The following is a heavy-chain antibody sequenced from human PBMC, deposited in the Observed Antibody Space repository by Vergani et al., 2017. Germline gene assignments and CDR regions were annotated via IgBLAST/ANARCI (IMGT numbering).Heavy chain of an antibody. D-gene: IGHD5-12*01. CDR2: ISGSGGST. CDR1: GFTFNHYA. Sequence: EVQLLESGGDLVQPGGSLRLSCAASGFTFNHYAMNWVRQAPGKGLEWVSGISGSGGSTYYAGSVKGRFTISRDRSKNTLYLQMNSLSAGDTAVYYCAKANPRNSGYDYLYCYHAMDVWGQGTTVTVSS. V-gene: IGHV3-23*01. J-gene: IGHJ6*02. CDR3: AKANPRNSGYDYLYCYHAMDV.